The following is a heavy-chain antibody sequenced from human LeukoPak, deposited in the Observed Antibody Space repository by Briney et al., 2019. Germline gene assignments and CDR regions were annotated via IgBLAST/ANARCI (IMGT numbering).Heavy chain of an antibody. J-gene: IGHJ3*01. CDR1: GFTFNDHY. V-gene: IGHV3-11*04. Sequence: GCSLRVPWAACGFTFNDHYIRWLRLVPGKGLEWVSYISSSGSTIYYADSVKGRFTISRDNAKNSLYLHMSTLRADDTAVYYCARGWGGLWGQGTMVTVSS. D-gene: IGHD7-27*01. CDR3: ARGWGGL. CDR2: ISSSGSTI.